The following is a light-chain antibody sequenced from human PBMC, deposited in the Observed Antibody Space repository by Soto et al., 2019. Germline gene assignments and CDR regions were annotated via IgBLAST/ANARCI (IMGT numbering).Light chain of an antibody. CDR1: QSITSY. J-gene: IGKJ5*01. CDR3: QQSYSILIT. CDR2: AAS. Sequence: DIQITHSPSSLSASVGGRVTITCLASQSITSYLSWYQQQPGKAPKLLIYAASSLQSGVPSRFSGSGSGTDFTLTISSLQPEDFATYYCQQSYSILITFGQGTSWRL. V-gene: IGKV1-39*01.